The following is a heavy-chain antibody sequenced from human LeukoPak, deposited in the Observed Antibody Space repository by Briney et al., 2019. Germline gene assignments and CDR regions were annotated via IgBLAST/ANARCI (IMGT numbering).Heavy chain of an antibody. CDR1: GFTFSSYW. J-gene: IGHJ4*02. Sequence: PGGSLRLSCAASGFTFSSYWMSWVRQAPGKGLEWVAVISWDGSDAHFADSVKGRFTISRNNSRSTLYLQMNNLRTEDTAVYYCVRQAQEDYWGQGTLVTVSS. CDR3: VRQAQEDY. V-gene: IGHV3-30*03. D-gene: IGHD6-25*01. CDR2: ISWDGSDA.